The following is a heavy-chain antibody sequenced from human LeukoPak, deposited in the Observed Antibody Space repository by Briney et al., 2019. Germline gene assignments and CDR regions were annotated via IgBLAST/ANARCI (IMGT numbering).Heavy chain of an antibody. CDR3: AKDRATSGFDAFDI. J-gene: IGHJ3*02. V-gene: IGHV3-9*01. CDR1: GFTFDDYG. CDR2: ISWNSGSI. D-gene: IGHD1-26*01. Sequence: PGXSLRLSCAASGFTFDDYGMHWVRQAPGKGLEWVSGISWNSGSIVYADSVKGRFTISRDKAKNSLYVQMNSLRAEDRALYYCAKDRATSGFDAFDIWGQGTMVTVSS.